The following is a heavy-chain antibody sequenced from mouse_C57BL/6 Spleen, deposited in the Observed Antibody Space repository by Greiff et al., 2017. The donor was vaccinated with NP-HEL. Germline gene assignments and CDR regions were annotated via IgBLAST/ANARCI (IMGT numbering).Heavy chain of an antibody. V-gene: IGHV5-9-1*02. J-gene: IGHJ3*01. CDR3: TRDGYYSNYPAWFAY. CDR1: GFTFSSYA. Sequence: EVKLMESGEGLVKPGGSLKLSCAASGFTFSSYAMSWVRQTPEKRLEWVAYISSGGDYIYYADTVKGRFTISRDNARNTLYLQMSSLKSEDTAMYYCTRDGYYSNYPAWFAYWGQGTLVTVSA. CDR2: ISSGGDYI. D-gene: IGHD2-5*01.